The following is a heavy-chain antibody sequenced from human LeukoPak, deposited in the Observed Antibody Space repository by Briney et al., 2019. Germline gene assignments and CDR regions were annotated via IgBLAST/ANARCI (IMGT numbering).Heavy chain of an antibody. CDR3: ARSRNVVPAAPFDY. Sequence: PSETLSLTCAVYGGSFSGYYWSWIRQPPGKGLEWIGEINHSGSTNYNPSLKSRVTISVDTSKNQFSLKLSSVTAADTAVYYCARSRNVVPAAPFDYWGQGTLVTVSS. CDR1: GGSFSGYY. D-gene: IGHD2-2*01. J-gene: IGHJ4*02. CDR2: INHSGST. V-gene: IGHV4-34*01.